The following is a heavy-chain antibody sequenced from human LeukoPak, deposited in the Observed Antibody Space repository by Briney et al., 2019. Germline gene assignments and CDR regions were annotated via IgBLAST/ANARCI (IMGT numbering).Heavy chain of an antibody. D-gene: IGHD3-16*01. CDR3: ARGGGLDV. J-gene: IGHJ6*02. CDR2: INHNGNAN. Sequence: GGSLRLSCAASGFIFTNYFMSWVRQAPGKGLEWVASINHNGNANYYVDSVKGRFTISRDNAKNSLYLQMSNLRAEDTAVYFCARGGGLDVWGQGATVTVSS. V-gene: IGHV3-7*03. CDR1: GFIFTNYF.